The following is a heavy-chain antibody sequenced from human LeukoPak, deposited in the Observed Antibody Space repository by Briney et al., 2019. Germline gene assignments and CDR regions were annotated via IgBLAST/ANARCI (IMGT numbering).Heavy chain of an antibody. Sequence: SETLSLTCTVSGGSISSSSYYWGWIRQPPGKGLEWIGSIYYSGSTYYNPSLKSRVTISVDTSKNQFSLKLSSVTAADTAVYYCAREGHGSGTPFDFWGQGTLVTASS. J-gene: IGHJ4*02. CDR1: GGSISSSSYY. CDR3: AREGHGSGTPFDF. V-gene: IGHV4-39*07. CDR2: IYYSGST. D-gene: IGHD3-10*01.